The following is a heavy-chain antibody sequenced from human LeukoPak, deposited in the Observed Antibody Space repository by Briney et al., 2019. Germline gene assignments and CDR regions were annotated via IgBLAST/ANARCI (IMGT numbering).Heavy chain of an antibody. CDR2: IYYSGST. CDR1: GGSISSSSYY. Sequence: SETLSLTCTVSGGSISSSSYYWGWIRQPPGKGLEWIGSIYYSGSTYYNPSLKSRVTMSVDTSKNQFSLKLSSVTAADTAVYYCARDMAPGRTYYYDSSGYGMDVWGQGTTVTVSS. V-gene: IGHV4-39*07. J-gene: IGHJ6*02. D-gene: IGHD3-22*01. CDR3: ARDMAPGRTYYYDSSGYGMDV.